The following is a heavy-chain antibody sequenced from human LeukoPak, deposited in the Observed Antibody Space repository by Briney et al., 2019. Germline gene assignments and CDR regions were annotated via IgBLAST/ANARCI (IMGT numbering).Heavy chain of an antibody. D-gene: IGHD6-19*01. Sequence: GGSLRLSCAASGFTFSSYSMNWVRQAPGKGLEWVSSISSSGSTIYYADSVKGRFTISRDNAKNSLYLQMNSLRAEDTAVYYCAREARVEQWDYWGQGTLVTVSS. V-gene: IGHV3-21*04. CDR2: ISSSGSTI. CDR3: AREARVEQWDY. J-gene: IGHJ4*02. CDR1: GFTFSSYS.